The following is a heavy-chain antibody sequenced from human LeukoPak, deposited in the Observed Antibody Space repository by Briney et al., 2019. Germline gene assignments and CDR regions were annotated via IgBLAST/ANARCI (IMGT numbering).Heavy chain of an antibody. J-gene: IGHJ5*02. D-gene: IGHD6-19*01. Sequence: GASVKVSCKASGGTFSSYAISWVRQAPGQGLEWMGRIIPILGIANYAQKFQGRVTITADKSTSTAYMELSSLRSEDTAVYYCATTGYSSGWYVGWFDPWGQGTLVTVSS. V-gene: IGHV1-69*04. CDR3: ATTGYSSGWYVGWFDP. CDR1: GGTFSSYA. CDR2: IIPILGIA.